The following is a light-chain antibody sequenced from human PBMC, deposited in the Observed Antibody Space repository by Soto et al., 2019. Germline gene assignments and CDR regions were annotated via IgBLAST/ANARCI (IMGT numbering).Light chain of an antibody. Sequence: QSVLTQPASVSRSPGQSITISCTGTSSDIGGYNYVSWYQQHPGKAPKLMIYEVSNRPSGVSNRFSGSKSGNTASLTISGLQAEDEADYYCTSYTSSSTNYVFGTGTKLTVL. CDR3: TSYTSSSTNYV. CDR2: EVS. CDR1: SSDIGGYNY. J-gene: IGLJ1*01. V-gene: IGLV2-14*01.